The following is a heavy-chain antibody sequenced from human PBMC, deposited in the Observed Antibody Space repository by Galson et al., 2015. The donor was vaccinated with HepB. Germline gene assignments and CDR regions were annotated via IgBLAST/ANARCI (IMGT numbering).Heavy chain of an antibody. D-gene: IGHD5-12*01. V-gene: IGHV4-31*03. CDR3: ASGYSGYDLSYGMDV. Sequence: TLSLTCTVSVGSISSGGYYWSWIRQHPGKGLEWIGYIYYSGSTYYNPSLKSRVTISVDTSKNQFSLKLSSVTAADTAVYYCASGYSGYDLSYGMDVWGQGTTVTVSS. J-gene: IGHJ6*02. CDR2: IYYSGST. CDR1: VGSISSGGYY.